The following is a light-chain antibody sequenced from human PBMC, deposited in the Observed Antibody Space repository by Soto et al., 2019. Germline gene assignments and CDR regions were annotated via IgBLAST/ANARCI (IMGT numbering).Light chain of an antibody. Sequence: QSVLTQPASVSGSPGQSITISCTGTSSDVGGFNSVSWYQLRPGTAPKLILYDVVDRPSGVSYRFYGSKSGNTASLTISGLHAADEADYFCSSYTSTMTNVFGSGTKVTVL. CDR1: SSDVGGFNS. V-gene: IGLV2-14*03. CDR3: SSYTSTMTNV. CDR2: DVV. J-gene: IGLJ1*01.